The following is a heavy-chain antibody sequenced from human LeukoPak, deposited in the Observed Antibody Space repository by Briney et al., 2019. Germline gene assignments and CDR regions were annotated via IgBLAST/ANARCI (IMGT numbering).Heavy chain of an antibody. D-gene: IGHD6-13*01. CDR3: ARDSYMAAADTWFDP. Sequence: GASVKVSCKASGYTFTTYAIHWVRQAPGQRLGWMGWINSAYGNTKYSQKFQGRVTITSDTSAASAYMEVHSLTSEDTAIYYCARDSYMAAADTWFDPWGQGTLVTVSS. CDR2: INSAYGNT. J-gene: IGHJ5*02. V-gene: IGHV1-3*01. CDR1: GYTFTTYA.